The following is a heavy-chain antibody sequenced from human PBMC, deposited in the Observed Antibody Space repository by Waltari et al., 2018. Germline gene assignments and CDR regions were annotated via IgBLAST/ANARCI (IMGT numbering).Heavy chain of an antibody. V-gene: IGHV4-59*12. CDR1: GGSFNSYW. J-gene: IGHJ4*02. CDR3: ARDRGIAGTYYFDY. CDR2: INGNSGST. D-gene: IGHD1-20*01. Sequence: QVQLQESGPGLVKPSETLSLTCAVSGGSFNSYWWSWIRQPPGKGLEWIGEINGNSGSTNYNPSLKSRVTISKDASKNQFSLILSSVTAADTAVYYCARDRGIAGTYYFDYWGQGVLVTVSS.